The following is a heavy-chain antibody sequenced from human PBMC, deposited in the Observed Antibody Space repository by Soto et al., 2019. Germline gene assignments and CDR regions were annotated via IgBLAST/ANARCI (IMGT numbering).Heavy chain of an antibody. CDR1: GGSISSSNW. V-gene: IGHV4-4*02. Sequence: PSETLSLTCTVSGGSISSSNWWSWVRQPPGKGLEWIGEIYHSGSTNYNPSLKSRVSMSLDKSKNQFSLNLRSLTVADTAVYYCARRGGSGSRRHFDYWGQGTLVTVSS. D-gene: IGHD3-10*01. CDR3: ARRGGSGSRRHFDY. J-gene: IGHJ4*02. CDR2: IYHSGST.